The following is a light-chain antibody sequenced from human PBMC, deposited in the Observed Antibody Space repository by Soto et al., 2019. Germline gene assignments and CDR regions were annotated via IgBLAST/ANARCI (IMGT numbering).Light chain of an antibody. J-gene: IGKJ4*01. CDR3: QQFSSYPLP. CDR1: QTVRNHY. V-gene: IGKV3-20*01. CDR2: DAS. Sequence: EFVLTQSPGTLSLSPGERATLSCRASQTVRNHYLAWYLQKPGQAPRLLIYDASSRATGIPDQHNRGGSGTHLTLTISRLEPEDFAVYYCQQFSSYPLPFGGGTKVDIK.